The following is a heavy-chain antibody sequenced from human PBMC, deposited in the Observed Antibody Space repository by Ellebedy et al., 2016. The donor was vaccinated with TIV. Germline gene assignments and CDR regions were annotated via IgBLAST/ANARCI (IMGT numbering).Heavy chain of an antibody. J-gene: IGHJ3*02. CDR1: GFTFSSYA. D-gene: IGHD2-2*01. Sequence: GGSLRLSCAASGFTFSSYAMHWVRQAPGKGLEWVAVISYDGSNKYYSDSVKGRFTISRDNAKNSLYLQMNSLRAEDTAVYYCASKSPSDIVVVPAAADHDAFDIWGQGTMVTVSS. V-gene: IGHV3-30-3*01. CDR3: ASKSPSDIVVVPAAADHDAFDI. CDR2: ISYDGSNK.